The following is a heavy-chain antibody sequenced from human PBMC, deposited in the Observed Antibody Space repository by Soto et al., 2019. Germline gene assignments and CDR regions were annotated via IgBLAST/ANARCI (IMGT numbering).Heavy chain of an antibody. V-gene: IGHV3-30-3*01. CDR3: AREAVAGTYDY. CDR2: ISYDGSNK. CDR1: GFTFSSYA. D-gene: IGHD6-19*01. J-gene: IGHJ4*02. Sequence: GGSLRLSCAASGFTFSSYAMHWVRQAPGKGLEWVAVISYDGSNKYYADSVKGRFTISRDNSKNTLYLQMNSLRAEDTAVYYCAREAVAGTYDYWGQGTLVTVSS.